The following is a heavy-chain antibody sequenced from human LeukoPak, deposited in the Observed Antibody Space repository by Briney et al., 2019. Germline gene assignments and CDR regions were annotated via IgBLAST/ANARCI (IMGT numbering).Heavy chain of an antibody. V-gene: IGHV3-48*03. CDR2: ISSSGSTI. Sequence: QPGGSLRLSCAASGFTFSSYEMNWVRQAPGKGLEWVSYISSSGSTIYYADSVKGRFTISRDNSKNTLYLQMNSLRLEDMALYYCAKPSGSGVDYWGRGTRVTVSS. CDR3: AKPSGSGVDY. J-gene: IGHJ4*02. CDR1: GFTFSSYE. D-gene: IGHD1-26*01.